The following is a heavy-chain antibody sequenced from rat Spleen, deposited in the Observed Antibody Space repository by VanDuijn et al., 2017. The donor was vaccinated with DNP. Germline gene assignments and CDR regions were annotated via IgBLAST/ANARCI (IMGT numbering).Heavy chain of an antibody. CDR1: GFTFSNYD. CDR3: ARHIYFDY. Sequence: EVELVESGGGLVQPGRSMKLSCAASGFTFSNYDMAWVRQAPTKGLEWVASISTGGGNTYYRDSVKGRFTISRDNAKSTLYLQMDSLRSEDTATYYCARHIYFDYWGQGVMVTVSS. J-gene: IGHJ2*01. V-gene: IGHV5-25*01. CDR2: ISTGGGNT.